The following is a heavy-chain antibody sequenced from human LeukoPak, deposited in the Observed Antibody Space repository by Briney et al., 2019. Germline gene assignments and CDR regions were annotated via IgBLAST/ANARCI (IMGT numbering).Heavy chain of an antibody. Sequence: GRSLRLSCTASGFTLSNFGMQWVRQAPGKGLEWVAVISDDGSNTYYADSVKGRFTISRDNSKNTLYLQLNSLRAEDTAVYYCAKDADTATIIYWYFDLWGRGTLVTVSS. J-gene: IGHJ2*01. D-gene: IGHD5-18*01. CDR1: GFTLSNFG. CDR2: ISDDGSNT. CDR3: AKDADTATIIYWYFDL. V-gene: IGHV3-30*18.